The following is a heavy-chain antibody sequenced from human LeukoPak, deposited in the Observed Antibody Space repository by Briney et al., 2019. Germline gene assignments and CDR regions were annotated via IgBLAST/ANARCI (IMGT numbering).Heavy chain of an antibody. CDR3: ARDDQSVTMGRGQVDFSYYGLDV. CDR2: MSYDEINK. CDR1: GFTFSRYW. J-gene: IGHJ6*02. D-gene: IGHD3-10*01. Sequence: GGSLRLSCAASGFTFSRYWMSWVRQAPGKGLEWLAVMSYDEINKYYADSVKGRFTISRDNSKNTLYLQMNNLRTEDTAVYYCARDDQSVTMGRGQVDFSYYGLDVWGQGTTVTVSS. V-gene: IGHV3-30*03.